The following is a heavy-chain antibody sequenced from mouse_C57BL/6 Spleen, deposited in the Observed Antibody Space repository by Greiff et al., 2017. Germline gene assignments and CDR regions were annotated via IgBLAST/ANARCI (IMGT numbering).Heavy chain of an antibody. D-gene: IGHD1-1*01. Sequence: QVQLQQSGPELVKPGASVKISCKASGYSFTSYYINWVKQRPGQGLEWIGWIYPGSGNTKYNEKFKGKATLTADTSSSTAYMQLSSLTSEDSAVYYCARSGYYGSSPYYYAMDYWGQGTSVTVSS. V-gene: IGHV1-66*01. J-gene: IGHJ4*01. CDR1: GYSFTSYY. CDR3: ARSGYYGSSPYYYAMDY. CDR2: IYPGSGNT.